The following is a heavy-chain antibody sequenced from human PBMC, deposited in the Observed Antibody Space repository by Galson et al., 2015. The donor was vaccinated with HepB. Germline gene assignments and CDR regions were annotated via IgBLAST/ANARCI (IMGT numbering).Heavy chain of an antibody. J-gene: IGHJ4*02. CDR3: ATGGLFPSSSWYPFDY. D-gene: IGHD6-13*01. CDR1: GYTLTELS. CDR2: FDPEDGET. Sequence: VSCKVSGYTLTELSMHWVRQAPGKGLEWMGGFDPEDGETIYAQKFQGRVTMTEDTSTDTAYMELSSLRSEDTAVYYCATGGLFPSSSWYPFDYWGQGTLVTVSS. V-gene: IGHV1-24*01.